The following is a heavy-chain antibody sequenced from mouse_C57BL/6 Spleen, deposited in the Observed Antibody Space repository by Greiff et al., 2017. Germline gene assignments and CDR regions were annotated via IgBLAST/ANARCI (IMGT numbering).Heavy chain of an antibody. CDR3: VMGYYAMDY. CDR1: GYTFTSYW. Sequence: QVQLQQPGAELVMPGASVKLSCKASGYTFTSYWMHWVKQRPGQGLEWIGEIDPSDSYTNYNQKFKGKSTLTVDKSSSTAYMQLSSLTSEDSAVYYCVMGYYAMDYWGQGTSVTVSS. V-gene: IGHV1-69*01. CDR2: IDPSDSYT. D-gene: IGHD1-1*02. J-gene: IGHJ4*01.